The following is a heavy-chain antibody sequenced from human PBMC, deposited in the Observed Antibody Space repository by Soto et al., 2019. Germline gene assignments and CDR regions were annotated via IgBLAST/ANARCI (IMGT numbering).Heavy chain of an antibody. CDR3: AKDGSSGWYTLALDI. D-gene: IGHD6-13*01. J-gene: IGHJ3*02. CDR2: ISRNSGSI. V-gene: IGHV3-9*01. Sequence: EVQLGESVGGLVQPGRSLRLSCAASGFTFGDYAMHWVRQAPGKGLEWVSGISRNSGSISYADSVKGRFTISRDNAKNSLFLQMNSLRAEDTALYYCAKDGSSGWYTLALDIWGQGTMVTVSS. CDR1: GFTFGDYA.